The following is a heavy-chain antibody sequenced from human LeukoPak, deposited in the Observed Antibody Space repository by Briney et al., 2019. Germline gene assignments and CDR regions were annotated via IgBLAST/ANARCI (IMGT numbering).Heavy chain of an antibody. V-gene: IGHV3-23*01. CDR2: IGGSGSRAGYT. D-gene: IGHD1-14*01. CDR3: AKVIITGSFPDYVDN. Sequence: PGGSLRLSCATAGFTFSSYAMSWVRQAPGRGLEWVSAIGGSGSRAGYTYYADSVKGRFTISRDNSKDTLYLQMNSLRAEDTAIYYCAKVIITGSFPDYVDNWGQGTLVTVSS. J-gene: IGHJ4*02. CDR1: GFTFSSYA.